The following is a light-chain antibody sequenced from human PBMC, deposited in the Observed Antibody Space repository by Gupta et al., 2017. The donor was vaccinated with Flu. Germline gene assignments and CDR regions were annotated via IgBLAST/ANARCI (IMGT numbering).Light chain of an antibody. J-gene: IGKJ4*02. CDR2: TAS. V-gene: IGKV1-39*01. CDR1: ESISNY. Sequence: QMTQSPSSLAASVGDRVTITCRANESISNYLDWYQQKPGKAPKHLIYTASRLESGVPSRFSGSGSGTEFTLTISSLQPDDFATYYCQQGYNCPRTFGEGTKVEIK. CDR3: QQGYNCPRT.